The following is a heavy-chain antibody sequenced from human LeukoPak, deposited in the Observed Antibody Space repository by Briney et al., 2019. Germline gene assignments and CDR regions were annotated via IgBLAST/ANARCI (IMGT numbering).Heavy chain of an antibody. CDR1: GFTFSSYA. D-gene: IGHD5-18*01. CDR2: ISGSGGST. V-gene: IGHV3-23*01. CDR3: AKEQGYSYGYDY. J-gene: IGHJ4*02. Sequence: PGGSLRLSCAASGFTFSSYAMSWVRQAPGKGLEWVSAISGSGGSTYYADSVKGRFTISRDNSKSTLYLQMNSLRAEDTVVYYCAKEQGYSYGYDYWGQGTLVTVSS.